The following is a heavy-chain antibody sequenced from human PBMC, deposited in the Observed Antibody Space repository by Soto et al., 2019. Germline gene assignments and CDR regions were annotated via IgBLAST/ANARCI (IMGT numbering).Heavy chain of an antibody. CDR3: ARVYGIAVAGIIDY. J-gene: IGHJ4*02. Sequence: RGASVKVSCKASGYTFTSYGISWVRQAPGQGLEWMGWISAYNGNTNYAQKLQGRVTMTTDTSTSTAYMELRSLRSDDTAVYYCARVYGIAVAGIIDYWGQGTLVTVSS. V-gene: IGHV1-18*01. CDR2: ISAYNGNT. CDR1: GYTFTSYG. D-gene: IGHD6-19*01.